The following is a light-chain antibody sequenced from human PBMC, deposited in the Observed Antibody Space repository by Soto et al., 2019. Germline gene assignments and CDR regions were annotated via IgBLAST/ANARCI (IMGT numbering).Light chain of an antibody. Sequence: QSALTQPASVSGSPGQSITISCTGTSSDVGSYNYVSWYQQHPGKAPKLMIYEVSNRPSGVSNRFSGSKSGNTASLTISGXXXXXXXNYYCSSYTSISTRVFGGGTQLTVL. V-gene: IGLV2-14*01. CDR3: SSYTSISTRV. CDR2: EVS. CDR1: SSDVGSYNY. J-gene: IGLJ3*02.